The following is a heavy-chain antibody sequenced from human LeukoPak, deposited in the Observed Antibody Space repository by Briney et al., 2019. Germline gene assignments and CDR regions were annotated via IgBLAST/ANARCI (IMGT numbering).Heavy chain of an antibody. CDR1: GFTLSTYA. CDR2: ISGSGGST. D-gene: IGHD1-7*01. CDR3: AKSGLELHPLGY. V-gene: IGHV3-23*01. Sequence: GGSLRLSCAASGFTLSTYAMSWARPAPGEGREWVSAISGSGGSTYCADSVEGRFTISRDISKNPLYVQLNPLRTEDAPIFHCAKSGLELHPLGYWGQGTLVTVSS. J-gene: IGHJ4*02.